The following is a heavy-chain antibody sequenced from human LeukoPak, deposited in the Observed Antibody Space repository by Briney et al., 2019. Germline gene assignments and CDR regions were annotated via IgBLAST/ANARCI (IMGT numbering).Heavy chain of an antibody. J-gene: IGHJ6*02. D-gene: IGHD3-10*01. CDR1: GFSFSSFW. Sequence: GGSLRLSCAASGFSFSSFWMSWVRQAPGKGLEWVANIKQDGSEKYYVDSVKGRFTISRDNAKNSLYLQLNSLRAEDTAVYYCAKVLGFGGDAYGMDVWGQGTTVTVSS. V-gene: IGHV3-7*01. CDR3: AKVLGFGGDAYGMDV. CDR2: IKQDGSEK.